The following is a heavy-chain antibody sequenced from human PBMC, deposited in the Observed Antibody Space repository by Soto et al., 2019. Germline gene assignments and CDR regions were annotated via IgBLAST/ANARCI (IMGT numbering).Heavy chain of an antibody. CDR1: GGSINPYY. V-gene: IGHV4-59*08. Sequence: SETLSLTCSVSGGSINPYYWSWIRQPPGKGLEWIGYIFYTGSTYYNPSLKSRVTMSVDTSENQFSLKLSSVTAADTAVYYCARVGGFGATTIDYWGQGTLVTVSS. J-gene: IGHJ4*02. CDR2: IFYTGST. CDR3: ARVGGFGATTIDY. D-gene: IGHD3-10*01.